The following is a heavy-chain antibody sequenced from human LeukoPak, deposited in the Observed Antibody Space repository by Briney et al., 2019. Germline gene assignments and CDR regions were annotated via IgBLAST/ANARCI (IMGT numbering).Heavy chain of an antibody. Sequence: PGGSLRLSCAASGFTFSSYAMHWVRQAPGKGLEWVAVISYDGSNKYYADSVKGRFTISRDNSKNTLYLQMNSLGAEDTAVYYCARAADIITMIVVVIPPDYWGQGTLVTVSS. CDR2: ISYDGSNK. J-gene: IGHJ4*02. D-gene: IGHD3-22*01. V-gene: IGHV3-30-3*01. CDR1: GFTFSSYA. CDR3: ARAADIITMIVVVIPPDY.